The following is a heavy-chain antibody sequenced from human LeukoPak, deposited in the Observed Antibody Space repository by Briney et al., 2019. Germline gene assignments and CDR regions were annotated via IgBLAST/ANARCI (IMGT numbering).Heavy chain of an antibody. CDR2: IYYSGST. V-gene: IGHV4-59*08. Sequence: PSETLSLTGTVSGGSISSYYWSWIRQPPGKGLEWIGYIYYSGSTNYNPSLKSRVTISVDTSKNQFSLKLSSVTAADTAVYYCARHSPTEYSPVDYWGQGTLVTVSS. J-gene: IGHJ4*02. D-gene: IGHD2/OR15-2a*01. CDR1: GGSISSYY. CDR3: ARHSPTEYSPVDY.